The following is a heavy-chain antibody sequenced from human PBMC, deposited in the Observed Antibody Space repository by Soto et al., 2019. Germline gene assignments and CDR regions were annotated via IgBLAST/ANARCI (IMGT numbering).Heavy chain of an antibody. CDR1: GFTFSTYG. V-gene: IGHV3-33*01. CDR2: IWYDGSNK. J-gene: IGHJ4*02. CDR3: GRDGALGDTAVVDS. Sequence: QVQLVESGGGVVQPGKSLRLSCAASGFTFSTYGMHWVRQAPGKGLEWVAVIWYDGSNKYHGDSLKGRFTISRDNSKNTVYLQINNLRADDTAVYYCGRDGALGDTAVVDSWGQGTLVIVSS. D-gene: IGHD5-18*01.